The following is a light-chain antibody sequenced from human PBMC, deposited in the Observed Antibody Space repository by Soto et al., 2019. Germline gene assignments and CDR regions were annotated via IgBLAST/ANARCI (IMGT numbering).Light chain of an antibody. V-gene: IGKV3-15*01. Sequence: IVMTQSPVTLSVSPGAIATLSCRAIQSVSGNLAWYPQKPGQAPRLLIYVVSARATGIPARLSGSGFGTEFTLTISSLQSADSELYYRLQYHLXMETFGYGTKV. J-gene: IGKJ1*01. CDR2: VVS. CDR3: LQYHLXMET. CDR1: QSVSGN.